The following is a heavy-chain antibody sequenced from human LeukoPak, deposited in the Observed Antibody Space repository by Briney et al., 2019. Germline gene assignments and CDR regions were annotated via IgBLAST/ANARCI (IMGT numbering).Heavy chain of an antibody. J-gene: IGHJ6*03. CDR1: GGSISSGSYY. V-gene: IGHV4-61*02. CDR2: IYTSGST. CDR3: ARDLAVTSYGGNSDYYYYMDV. D-gene: IGHD4-23*01. Sequence: SETLSLTCTVSGGSISSGSYYWSWIRQPAGKGLEWIGRIYTSGSTNYNPSLKSRVTISVDTSKNQFSLKLSSVTAADTAVYYCARDLAVTSYGGNSDYYYYMDVWGKGTTVTISS.